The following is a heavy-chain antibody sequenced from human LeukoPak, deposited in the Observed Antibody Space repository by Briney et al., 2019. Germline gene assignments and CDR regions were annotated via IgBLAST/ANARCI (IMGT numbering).Heavy chain of an antibody. D-gene: IGHD2-21*01. J-gene: IGHJ3*02. CDR1: GSTFTHFG. CDR2: ISAYNGNT. Sequence: ASVKVSCKASGSTFTHFGISGVRQAPGQGLEWMGWISAYNGNTNYAQILQGRVTITTDTSTSTAYMEMRSLRSDDTAVYYCARDRTVWRSFDIWGQGTMVTVSS. CDR3: ARDRTVWRSFDI. V-gene: IGHV1-18*01.